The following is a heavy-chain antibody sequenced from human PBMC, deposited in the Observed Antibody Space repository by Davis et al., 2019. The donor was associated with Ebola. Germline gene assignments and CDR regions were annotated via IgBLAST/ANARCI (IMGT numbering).Heavy chain of an antibody. Sequence: PGGSLRLSCAASGFTLSTYAMSWVRQAPGKGLEWVSALSDTAGNTYYADSVKGRFTISRDNSKNTLYLQMNSLRAEDTAVYYCAKGPDIVVVPAANGVYWGQGTLVTVSS. CDR3: AKGPDIVVVPAANGVY. CDR2: LSDTAGNT. D-gene: IGHD2-2*01. V-gene: IGHV3-23*01. J-gene: IGHJ4*02. CDR1: GFTLSTYA.